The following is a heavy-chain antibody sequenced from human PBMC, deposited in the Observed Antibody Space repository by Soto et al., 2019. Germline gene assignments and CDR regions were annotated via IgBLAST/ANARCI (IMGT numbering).Heavy chain of an antibody. Sequence: GGSLRLSCAASGFTFSSYGMHWVRQAPGKGLEWVAVISYDGSNKYYADSVKGRFTISRDNSKNTLYLQMNSLRAEDTAVYYCAKDQYGVGAPYYYHYYGMDVWGQGTTVTVSS. V-gene: IGHV3-30*18. CDR2: ISYDGSNK. CDR1: GFTFSSYG. CDR3: AKDQYGVGAPYYYHYYGMDV. J-gene: IGHJ6*02. D-gene: IGHD1-26*01.